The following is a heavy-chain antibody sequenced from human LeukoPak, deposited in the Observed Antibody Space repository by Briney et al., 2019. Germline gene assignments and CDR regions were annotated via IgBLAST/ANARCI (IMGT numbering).Heavy chain of an antibody. V-gene: IGHV4-61*01. D-gene: IGHD3-3*01. CDR1: GGSVSSGSYY. J-gene: IGHJ4*02. CDR3: ATSYDFWSGYYVIDY. Sequence: PSETLSLTCTVSGGSVSSGSYYWSWIRQPPGKGLEWIGYIYYSGSTNYNPSLKSRVTISVDTSKNQFSLKLSSVTAADTAVCYCATSYDFWSGYYVIDYWGQGTLVTVSS. CDR2: IYYSGST.